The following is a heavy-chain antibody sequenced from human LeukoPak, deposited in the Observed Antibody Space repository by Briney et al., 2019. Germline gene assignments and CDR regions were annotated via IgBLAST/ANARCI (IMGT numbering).Heavy chain of an antibody. V-gene: IGHV3-43D*04. CDR2: ISRDGGST. D-gene: IGHD5-24*01. CDR1: GFTFDDYA. J-gene: IGHJ4*02. CDR3: AKDGKMATISWTSFDY. Sequence: PGGSLRLSCAASGFTFDDYAMHGVRQAPGKGLEGVSLISRDGGSTYYADSVKGRFTISRDNSKNSLYLQMNSLRTEDTALYYCAKDGKMATISWTSFDYWGQGTLVTVSS.